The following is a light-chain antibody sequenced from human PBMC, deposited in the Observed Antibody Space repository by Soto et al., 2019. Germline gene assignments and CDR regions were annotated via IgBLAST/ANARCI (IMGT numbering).Light chain of an antibody. CDR2: ANN. V-gene: IGLV1-40*01. J-gene: IGLJ2*01. CDR1: SSNIGAGYD. Sequence: QSVLTQPPSVSGAPGQRVTISCTGSSSNIGAGYDVHWYQHLPGTAPKLLIYANNNRPSGVPDRFSGSKFGTSASLAFTGLQADDEAEYYCQSYDRSLSGSVVFGGGTKLTVL. CDR3: QSYDRSLSGSVV.